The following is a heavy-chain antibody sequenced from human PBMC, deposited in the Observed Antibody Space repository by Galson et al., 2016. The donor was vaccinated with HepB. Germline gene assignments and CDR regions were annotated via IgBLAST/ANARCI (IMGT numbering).Heavy chain of an antibody. V-gene: IGHV4-4*02. CDR3: ARDCTGGTCKFALYDAFDI. J-gene: IGHJ3*02. CDR1: GDSIGSDTNW. CDR2: IYHSGDT. D-gene: IGHD2-8*02. Sequence: SETLSLTCTVSGDSIGSDTNWWSWARQSPGKGLEWIGEIYHSGDTNYNPSLKSRVTMSVDTSKSQFSLRLSSVTAADTALYFCARDCTGGTCKFALYDAFDIWGPGIMVTVSS.